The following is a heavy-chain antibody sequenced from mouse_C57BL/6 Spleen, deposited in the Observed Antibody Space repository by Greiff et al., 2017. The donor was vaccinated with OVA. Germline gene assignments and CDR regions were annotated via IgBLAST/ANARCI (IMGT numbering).Heavy chain of an antibody. CDR3: ARPYYYGSSYQYYFDY. Sequence: QVQLQQPGAELVMPGASVKLSCKASGYTFTSYWMHWVKQRPGQGLEWIGEIDPSDSYTNYNQKFKGKSTLTVDKSSSTAYMQLSSLTSKDSAVYYCARPYYYGSSYQYYFDYWGQGTTLTVSS. CDR2: IDPSDSYT. J-gene: IGHJ2*01. V-gene: IGHV1-69*01. CDR1: GYTFTSYW. D-gene: IGHD1-1*01.